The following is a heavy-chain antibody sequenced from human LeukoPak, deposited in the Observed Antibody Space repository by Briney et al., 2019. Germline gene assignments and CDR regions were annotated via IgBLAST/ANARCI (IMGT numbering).Heavy chain of an antibody. V-gene: IGHV3-11*01. CDR2: ISSSGSTI. D-gene: IGHD6-13*01. J-gene: IGHJ5*02. Sequence: GGSLRLSCAASGFTFSDYYVSWIRQAPGKGLEWVSYISSSGSTIYYADSVKGRFTISRDNAKNSLYLQMNSLRAEDTAVYYCARDQVSSWYVGVYGWFDPWGQATLVTVSS. CDR3: ARDQVSSWYVGVYGWFDP. CDR1: GFTFSDYY.